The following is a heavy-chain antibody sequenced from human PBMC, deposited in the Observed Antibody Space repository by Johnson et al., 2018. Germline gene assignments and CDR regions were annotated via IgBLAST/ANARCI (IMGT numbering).Heavy chain of an antibody. J-gene: IGHJ6*02. CDR3: ARGEYSSSWYDIVYYYGMDV. D-gene: IGHD6-13*01. Sequence: QVQLQQWGAGLLKPSETLSLTCAVYGGSFSGYYWSWIRQPPGKGLEWIGEINHSGRTNYNPSLKSRVTISVATSKNQFSLKLRSVTAADTAVYYCARGEYSSSWYDIVYYYGMDVWGQGTTVTVSS. CDR2: INHSGRT. CDR1: GGSFSGYY. V-gene: IGHV4-34*01.